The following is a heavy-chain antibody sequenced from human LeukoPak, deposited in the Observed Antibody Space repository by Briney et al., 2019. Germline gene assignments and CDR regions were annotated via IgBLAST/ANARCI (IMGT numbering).Heavy chain of an antibody. J-gene: IGHJ4*02. CDR2: IKQDGSEK. V-gene: IGHV3-7*01. Sequence: GGSLRLSCAASGFTFSRYWMSWVRQAPGKGLEWVANIKQDGSEKYYVDSVKGRFTISRDNAKNSLYLQMNSLRAEDTAVYYCASDSSGWSQLKDYWGQGTLVTVSS. CDR1: GFTFSRYW. CDR3: ASDSSGWSQLKDY. D-gene: IGHD6-19*01.